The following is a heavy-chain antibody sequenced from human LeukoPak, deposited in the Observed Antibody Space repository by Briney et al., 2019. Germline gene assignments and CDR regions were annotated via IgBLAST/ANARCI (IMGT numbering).Heavy chain of an antibody. Sequence: GGSLRLSCAASGFTFSSYAMSWVRQAPGKGLEWVSAISGSGGSTYYADSVKGRFTISRDNSKNTLYLQMNSLRAEDTAVYYCAKGVAAGGSYYYYYGMDVWGQGTTVTVSS. CDR2: ISGSGGST. V-gene: IGHV3-23*01. CDR1: GFTFSSYA. CDR3: AKGVAAGGSYYYYYGMDV. D-gene: IGHD1-26*01. J-gene: IGHJ6*02.